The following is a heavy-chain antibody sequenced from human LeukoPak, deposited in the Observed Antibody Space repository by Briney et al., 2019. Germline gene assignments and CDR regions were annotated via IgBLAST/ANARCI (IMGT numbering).Heavy chain of an antibody. Sequence: GGSLRLSCAASGFTFSSYAMSWVRQAPGKGLVWVSAISGSGGSTYYADSVKGRFTISRDNSKNTLYLQMNSLRAEDTAVYYCAKDSSSQYQLLSGGDYWGQGTLVTVSS. CDR3: AKDSSSQYQLLSGGDY. J-gene: IGHJ4*02. D-gene: IGHD2-2*01. V-gene: IGHV3-23*01. CDR2: ISGSGGST. CDR1: GFTFSSYA.